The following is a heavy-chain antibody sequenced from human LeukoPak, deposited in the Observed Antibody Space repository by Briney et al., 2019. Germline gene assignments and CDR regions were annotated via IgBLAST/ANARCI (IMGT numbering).Heavy chain of an antibody. J-gene: IGHJ4*02. CDR1: GFTFSTYA. Sequence: GGSLRLSCAASGFTFSTYAVNWVRQAPGKGLEWVSAISSSGGTTYYADSVKGRFSISRDNSKNTLYLRMNSLRAEDTAIYYCAKDRNAWPINFDSWGQGTLVTVSA. D-gene: IGHD1-14*01. CDR3: AKDRNAWPINFDS. V-gene: IGHV3-23*01. CDR2: ISSSGGTT.